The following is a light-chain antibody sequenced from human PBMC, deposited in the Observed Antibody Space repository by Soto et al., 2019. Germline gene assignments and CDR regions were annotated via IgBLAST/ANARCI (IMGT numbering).Light chain of an antibody. V-gene: IGKV3-20*01. J-gene: IGKJ1*01. CDR2: DAS. Sequence: ESGSTRYPATLSFSPWQKATLSSTAGESVSSYLAWYQQKPGQAPRLLIYDASNRATGIPDRFSGSGSGTDFTLTISRLEPEDFAVYYCQQYGSSGTFGQGTKVDIK. CDR3: QQYGSSGT. CDR1: ESVSSY.